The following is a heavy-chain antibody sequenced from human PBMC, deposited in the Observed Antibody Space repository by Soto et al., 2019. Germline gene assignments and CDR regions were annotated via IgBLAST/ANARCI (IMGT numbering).Heavy chain of an antibody. J-gene: IGHJ6*02. CDR1: GYSFTSYW. CDR3: ASHRASYSSGWYDYYYGMDV. CDR2: IDPSDSYT. D-gene: IGHD6-19*01. Sequence: PGESLKISCKGSGYSFTSYWISWVRQMPGKGLEWMGRIDPSDSYTNYSPSFQGHVTISADKSISTAYLQWSSLKASDTAMYYCASHRASYSSGWYDYYYGMDVWGQGTTVTVSS. V-gene: IGHV5-10-1*01.